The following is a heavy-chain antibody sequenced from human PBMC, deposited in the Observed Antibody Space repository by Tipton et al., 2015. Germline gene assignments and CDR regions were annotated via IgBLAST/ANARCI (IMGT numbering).Heavy chain of an antibody. J-gene: IGHJ5*02. D-gene: IGHD5/OR15-5a*01. Sequence: TLSLTCTVSGGSLSSGDYYWSWIRQPPGKGLEWLGYIYYTGSTYYNPSLKRRDPLSVDTSKNQFSLNLNSVTAADTAVHYCARGLYEGWFDLWGQGTLVTVSS. V-gene: IGHV4-30-4*01. CDR2: IYYTGST. CDR3: ARGLYEGWFDL. CDR1: GGSLSSGDYY.